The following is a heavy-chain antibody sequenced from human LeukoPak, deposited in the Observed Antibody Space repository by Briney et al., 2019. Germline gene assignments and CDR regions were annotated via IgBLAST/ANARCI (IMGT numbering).Heavy chain of an antibody. CDR1: GYTFTSYG. V-gene: IGHV1-18*01. J-gene: IGHJ4*02. Sequence: GASVTVSCTASGYTFTSYGISWVRQAPGQGLEWMGWISAYNGNTSYAQKLQGRVTMTTDTSTSTAYMELRSLRSDDTAVYYCARDYDIVATRDLSFDYWGQGTLVTVSS. CDR2: ISAYNGNT. CDR3: ARDYDIVATRDLSFDY. D-gene: IGHD5-12*01.